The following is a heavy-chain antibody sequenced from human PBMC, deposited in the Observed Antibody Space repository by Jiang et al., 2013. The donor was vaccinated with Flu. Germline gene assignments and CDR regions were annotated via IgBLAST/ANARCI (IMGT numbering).Heavy chain of an antibody. Sequence: LLKPSETLSLTCAVYGGSFSGYYWSWIRQPPGKGLEWIGEINHSGSTNYNPSLKSRVTISVDTSKNQFSLKLSSVTAADTAVYYCARGGPAQWLVPLRAAYYYYGMDVWGQGTTVTVSS. CDR2: INHSGST. CDR1: GGSFSGYY. CDR3: ARGGPAQWLVPLRAAYYYYGMDV. D-gene: IGHD6-19*01. V-gene: IGHV4-34*01. J-gene: IGHJ6*02.